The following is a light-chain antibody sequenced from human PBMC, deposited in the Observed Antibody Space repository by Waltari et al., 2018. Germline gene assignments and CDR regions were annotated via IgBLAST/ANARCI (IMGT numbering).Light chain of an antibody. Sequence: SYVLTQPPSASVAPGKTARLTCGGNTIGSKSGHWYQQKPGQAPVLVIYYDSDWPSGIPERFSGSNSGNTATLTISRVEAGDEADYYCQVWDSSSDRFGGGTKLTVL. CDR1: TIGSKS. V-gene: IGLV3-21*04. CDR2: YDS. J-gene: IGLJ2*01. CDR3: QVWDSSSDR.